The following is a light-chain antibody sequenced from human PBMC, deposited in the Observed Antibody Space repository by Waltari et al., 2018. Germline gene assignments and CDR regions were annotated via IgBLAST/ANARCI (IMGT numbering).Light chain of an antibody. Sequence: EIVLTQSPATLSLSPGERANLSCRACQNIRGYLGWYQQKPGQSPRLLIHDASNRAAGIPARFSGSGSGTDFTLTISSLEPEDFAIYYCQQRDKWPLTFGGGTKVELK. CDR1: QNIRGY. CDR3: QQRDKWPLT. J-gene: IGKJ4*01. V-gene: IGKV3-11*01. CDR2: DAS.